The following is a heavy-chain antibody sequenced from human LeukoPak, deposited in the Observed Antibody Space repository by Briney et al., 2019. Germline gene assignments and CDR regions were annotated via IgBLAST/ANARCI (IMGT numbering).Heavy chain of an antibody. CDR3: ARDYESGSPEGVFDI. J-gene: IGHJ3*02. V-gene: IGHV1-69*06. D-gene: IGHD1-26*01. CDR2: IIPIFGTA. Sequence: ASVKVSCKPSGGIFSSYAISWVRQAPGQGLEWMGRIIPIFGTANYAQKFQGRVTITADKSTNTAYMELSSLRSEDTAVYYCARDYESGSPEGVFDIWGQGTMVTVSS. CDR1: GGIFSSYA.